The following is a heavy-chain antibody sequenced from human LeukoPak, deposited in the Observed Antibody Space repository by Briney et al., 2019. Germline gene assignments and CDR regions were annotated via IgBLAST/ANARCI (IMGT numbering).Heavy chain of an antibody. CDR1: GFTFSFYA. V-gene: IGHV3-64D*09. D-gene: IGHD4-11*01. CDR3: VKAVGMITVTNLDY. Sequence: GGSLRLSCSASGFTFSFYAMHWVRQAPEKGLEYVSAISSDGGSTYYSDSVRGRFTISRDNTQNTLYLEMSSLRPDDTAVYYCVKAVGMITVTNLDYWGQGTLVTVSS. J-gene: IGHJ4*02. CDR2: ISSDGGST.